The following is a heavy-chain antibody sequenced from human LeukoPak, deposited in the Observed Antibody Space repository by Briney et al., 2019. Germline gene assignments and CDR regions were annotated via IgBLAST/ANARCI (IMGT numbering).Heavy chain of an antibody. CDR1: GGSISSGGYY. Sequence: SQTLSLTCTVSGGSISSGGYYWSWIRQPPGKGLEWIGYIYHSGSTYYNPSLKSRVTISVGRSKNQFSLKLSSVTAADTAVYYCARESIAARWGAFDIWGQGTMVTVSS. V-gene: IGHV4-30-2*01. D-gene: IGHD6-6*01. CDR3: ARESIAARWGAFDI. CDR2: IYHSGST. J-gene: IGHJ3*02.